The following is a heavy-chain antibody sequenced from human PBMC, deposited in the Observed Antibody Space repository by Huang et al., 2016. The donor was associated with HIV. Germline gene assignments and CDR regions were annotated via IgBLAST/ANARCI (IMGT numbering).Heavy chain of an antibody. CDR1: GGSLHGEY. CDR2: VNHGGGH. V-gene: IGHV4-34*01. CDR3: ATSRSGSGWFLDI. Sequence: QVLLYQWGAGPLRPSETLSLTCGVSGGSLHGEYWNWLRQSPGRGLEGIGAVNHGGGHKYNPSLKSRVTISVDTSKIQFSLNLPSVTATYTADYYCATSRSGSGWFLDIWGRGTLVSVS. D-gene: IGHD6-19*01. J-gene: IGHJ2*01.